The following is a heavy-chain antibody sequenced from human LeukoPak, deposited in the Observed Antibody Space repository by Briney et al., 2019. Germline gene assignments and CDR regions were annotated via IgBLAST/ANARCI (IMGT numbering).Heavy chain of an antibody. J-gene: IGHJ5*02. CDR2: IRYDGSDK. D-gene: IGHD2-21*02. V-gene: IGHV3-30*02. Sequence: PGGSLRLSCAASRFNFSNYDMHWVRQAPGKGLEWVAFIRYDGSDKYYADSVKGRFTISRDNSKNTLYLQMNSLRTEDTAVYYCAKGDTSWGQGTLVTVSS. CDR3: AKGDTS. CDR1: RFNFSNYD.